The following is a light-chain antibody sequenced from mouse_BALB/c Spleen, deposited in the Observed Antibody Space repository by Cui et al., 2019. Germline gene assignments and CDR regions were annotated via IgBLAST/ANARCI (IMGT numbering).Light chain of an antibody. CDR3: QQWSSNPLT. V-gene: IGKV4-68*01. J-gene: IGKJ5*01. Sequence: QIVPIHSLAIMSASPGEEVTMTCSASSSVSCMYWYQQKPRSSPKPWIYLTTNLASGVPARFSGSGSGTSYSLTISSMEAEDAATYYCQQWSSNPLTFGAGTKLELK. CDR1: SSVSC. CDR2: LTT.